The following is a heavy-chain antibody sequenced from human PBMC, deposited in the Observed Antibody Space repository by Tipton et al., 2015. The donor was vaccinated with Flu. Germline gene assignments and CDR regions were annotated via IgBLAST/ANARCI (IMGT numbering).Heavy chain of an antibody. V-gene: IGHV4-4*07. D-gene: IGHD3-10*01. CDR3: ARGSGSGTDVTFYF. CDR1: GGSMSSLY. CDR2: MYVSGST. J-gene: IGHJ4*02. Sequence: TLSLTCTVSGGSMSSLYWTWIRQPAGKGLEWIGRMYVSGSTKYNPSLKSRVTMSVDTSKNQFSLKLSSVTAADTAVYYCARGSGSGTDVTFYFWGQGTLVTVSS.